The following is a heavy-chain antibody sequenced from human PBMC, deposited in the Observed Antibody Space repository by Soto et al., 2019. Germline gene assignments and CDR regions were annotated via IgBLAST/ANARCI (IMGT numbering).Heavy chain of an antibody. V-gene: IGHV3-66*01. D-gene: IGHD2-2*01. CDR3: ARGVVVPAARDAFDI. CDR1: GFTVSSNS. J-gene: IGHJ3*02. CDR2: IYSGDNT. Sequence: QPGGSLRLSCAVSGFTVSSNSMTWVRQAPGKGLEWVSIIYSGDNTYYADSVKGRFTISRDDSKNTLYLHMNSLRGEDTAVYYCARGVVVPAARDAFDIWGQGTMVTVSS.